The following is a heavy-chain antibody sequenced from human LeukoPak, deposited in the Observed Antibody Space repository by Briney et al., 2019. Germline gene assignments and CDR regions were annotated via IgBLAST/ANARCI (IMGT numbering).Heavy chain of an antibody. J-gene: IGHJ4*02. V-gene: IGHV4-59*12. Sequence: SETLSLTCTVSGGSISSYYWSWIRQPPGKGLEWIGYIYYSGSTNYNPSLKSRVTISVDTSKNQFSLKLSSVTAADTAVYYCARDNDSGYYEYYFDYWGQGTLVTVSS. CDR3: ARDNDSGYYEYYFDY. D-gene: IGHD3-22*01. CDR1: GGSISSYY. CDR2: IYYSGST.